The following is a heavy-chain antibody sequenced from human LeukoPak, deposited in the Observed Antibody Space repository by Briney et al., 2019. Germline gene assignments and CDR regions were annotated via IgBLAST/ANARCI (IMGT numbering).Heavy chain of an antibody. V-gene: IGHV4-4*02. D-gene: IGHD1-26*01. Sequence: SGTLSLTCAVSGGSISRSNWWSWVRQPPGKGLEWIGEIDHSGSSNYNPSLKSRVTISVDKSKNQFSLKLTSVTAADTAIYYCARVYYSGSYDYWYFDLWGRGTLVTVSS. CDR3: ARVYYSGSYDYWYFDL. J-gene: IGHJ2*01. CDR1: GGSISRSNW. CDR2: IDHSGSS.